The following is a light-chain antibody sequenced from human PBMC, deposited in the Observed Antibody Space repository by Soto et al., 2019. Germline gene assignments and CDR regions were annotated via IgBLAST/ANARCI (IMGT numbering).Light chain of an antibody. J-gene: IGLJ3*02. CDR2: YDR. CDR3: QVWDSSGDHLGV. CDR1: NIGSQS. V-gene: IGLV3-21*01. Sequence: SYVLTQAPSVSVSPGKTATITCGGNNIGSQSVHWYQQKPGQAPVLVMFYDRVRPSRIPDRFSGSNSGNTATLTISRVEAGDEADYYCQVWDSSGDHLGVFGGGTKLTVL.